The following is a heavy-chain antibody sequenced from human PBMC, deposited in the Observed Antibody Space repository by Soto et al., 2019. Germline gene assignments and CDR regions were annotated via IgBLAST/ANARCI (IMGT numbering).Heavy chain of an antibody. CDR1: SGSLSGYY. V-gene: IGHV4-34*01. CDR3: ARAPKVSGSAQTRPDF. J-gene: IGHJ4*02. D-gene: IGHD6-6*01. Sequence: KHSETLSLTCSLYSGSLSGYYWSWIRQPPGKGLEWIGEISPSGTTNYSPSLKSRVSISVDTSKNQFSLNLTSLTAADTAVYYCARAPKVSGSAQTRPDFWGQGSLVTVSS. CDR2: ISPSGTT.